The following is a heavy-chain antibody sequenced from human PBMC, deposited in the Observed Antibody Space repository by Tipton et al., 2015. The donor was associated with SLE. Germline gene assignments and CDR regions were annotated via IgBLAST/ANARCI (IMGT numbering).Heavy chain of an antibody. J-gene: IGHJ4*02. Sequence: TLSLTCAVNGESFSGHYWTWIRQHPGKGLEWIGHMSYSGSTYYNPSLKSRITISVDTSKNHFSLKLSSVTAADTAVYYCARGGVGGYDYFDHWGQGTLVTVSS. CDR1: GESFSGHY. CDR3: ARGGVGGYDYFDH. CDR2: MSYSGST. D-gene: IGHD5-12*01. V-gene: IGHV4-31*11.